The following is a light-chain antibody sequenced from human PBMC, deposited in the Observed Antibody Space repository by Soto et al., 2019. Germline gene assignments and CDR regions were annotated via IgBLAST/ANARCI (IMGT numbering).Light chain of an antibody. CDR2: AAS. V-gene: IGKV1-9*01. CDR3: QQRNSYPRT. CDR1: QGSSSY. J-gene: IGKJ4*01. Sequence: DIQLTQSPSFLYASVGDRVTITGRASQGSSSYLAWYQQKPWKAPKLLIYAASTMQNGVPSRFSGSGSGTEFPLTISSLQPEDFATYYFQQRNSYPRTFGGATKVDIK.